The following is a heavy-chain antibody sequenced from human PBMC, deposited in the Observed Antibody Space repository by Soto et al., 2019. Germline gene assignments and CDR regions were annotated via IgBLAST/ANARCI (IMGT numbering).Heavy chain of an antibody. CDR2: IYYSGTT. CDR1: GGSMSRYC. J-gene: IGHJ3*02. D-gene: IGHD3-10*01. CDR3: ARGGGGTYDAFDI. Sequence: PSENPALRCTVSGGSMSRYCWSGIRQPPGKGLEWIGYIYYSGTTNYNPSLKSRVTTSLDTSKNQFSLKLVSLTAAEPAFYYWARGGGGTYDAFDIGGPGTLVT. V-gene: IGHV4-59*01.